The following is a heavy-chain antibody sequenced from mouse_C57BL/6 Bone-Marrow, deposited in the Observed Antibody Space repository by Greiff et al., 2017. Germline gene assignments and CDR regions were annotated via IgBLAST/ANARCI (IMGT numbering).Heavy chain of an antibody. Sequence: EVHLVESGGDLVKPGGSLKLSCAASGFTFSSYGMSWVRQTPDKRLEWVATLSSGGSYTYYPDSVKGRFTISRDNAKNTLYLQMSSLKSEDTAMYYCARRWLLAWFAYWGQGTLVTVSA. D-gene: IGHD2-3*01. CDR3: ARRWLLAWFAY. CDR1: GFTFSSYG. CDR2: LSSGGSYT. V-gene: IGHV5-6*02. J-gene: IGHJ3*01.